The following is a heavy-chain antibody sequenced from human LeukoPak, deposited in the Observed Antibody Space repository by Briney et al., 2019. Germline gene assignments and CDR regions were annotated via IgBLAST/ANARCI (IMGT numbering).Heavy chain of an antibody. V-gene: IGHV4-30-4*08. CDR3: AATASNWFDP. J-gene: IGHJ5*02. CDR2: IYYSGNT. Sequence: SQTLSLTCTVSGGSISSGDFYWTWIRQPPGKGLEWIGYIYYSGNTYYNPSLKSRVTISVDTSKNQFSLKLSSVTAADTAVYYCAATASNWFDPWGQATLVTVSS. CDR1: GGSISSGDFY. D-gene: IGHD5-18*01.